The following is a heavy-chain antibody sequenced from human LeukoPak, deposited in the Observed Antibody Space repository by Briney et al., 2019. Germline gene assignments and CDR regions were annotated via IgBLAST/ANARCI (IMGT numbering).Heavy chain of an antibody. Sequence: GASVKASCKASGGTFSSYAISWVRQAPGQGLEWMGGIIPIFGTANYAQKFQGRVTITTDESTSTVYMELSSLRSEDTAVYYCARDFTRSTNWFDPWGQGTLVTVSS. CDR3: ARDFTRSTNWFDP. V-gene: IGHV1-69*05. CDR1: GGTFSSYA. D-gene: IGHD1-14*01. J-gene: IGHJ5*02. CDR2: IIPIFGTA.